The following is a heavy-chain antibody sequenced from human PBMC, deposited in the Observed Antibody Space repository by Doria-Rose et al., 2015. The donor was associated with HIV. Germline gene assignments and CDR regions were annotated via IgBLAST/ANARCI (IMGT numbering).Heavy chain of an antibody. CDR3: ARIKSSRWYHKYYFDF. V-gene: IGHV2-26*01. D-gene: IGHD6-13*01. CDR1: GVSLSSPGMG. J-gene: IGHJ4*02. Sequence: SGPVLVKPTETLTLTCTVSGVSLSSPGMGVSWIRQPPGKALEWLANIISDDERSYKTSLKSRLTISRGTSKSQVVLTMTDMVPVDTATYYCARIKSSRWYHKYYFDFWGQGTLVIVSA. CDR2: IISDDER.